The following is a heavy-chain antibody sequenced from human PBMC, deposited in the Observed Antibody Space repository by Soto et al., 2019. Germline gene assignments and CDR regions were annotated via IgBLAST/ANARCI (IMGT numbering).Heavy chain of an antibody. J-gene: IGHJ6*02. CDR1: GFTFSSYS. CDR3: ARWTRSCMDV. D-gene: IGHD3-10*01. V-gene: IGHV3-21*01. Sequence: EVQLVESGGGLVKPGGSLRLSCAASGFTFSSYSMNWVRQAPGKGLEWVSSISSSSSYIYYADSVKGRFTISRDNAKNSQYLQMTSLRAEDTAVYYCARWTRSCMDVWGQGPTVTVS. CDR2: ISSSSSYI.